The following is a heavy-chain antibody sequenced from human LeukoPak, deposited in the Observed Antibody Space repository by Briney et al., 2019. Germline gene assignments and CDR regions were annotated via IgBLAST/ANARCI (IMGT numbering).Heavy chain of an antibody. CDR1: GYSFTGYY. V-gene: IGHV1-2*02. CDR2: INPNSGGS. Sequence: ASVKASCKASGYSFTGYYMHWVRQAPGQGLGWMGWINPNSGGSNYAQKFQGRVTMTRATAISTAYMELSRLRSDDRAVYYCARDLKKGYSSSSRGERDYWPQGPLVTVSS. D-gene: IGHD6-6*01. J-gene: IGHJ4*02. CDR3: ARDLKKGYSSSSRGERDY.